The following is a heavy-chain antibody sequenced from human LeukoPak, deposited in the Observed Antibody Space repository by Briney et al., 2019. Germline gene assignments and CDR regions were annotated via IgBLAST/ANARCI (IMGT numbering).Heavy chain of an antibody. CDR1: GFTFSDYY. CDR3: AELLKAYSSTWIDY. J-gene: IGHJ4*02. Sequence: GSLRLSCAASGFTFSDYYMSWIRQAPGQGLEWVAYISHSSGFTNYADSVKGRFAISRDNARNSLYLQMDSLRAEDTAIYYCAELLKAYSSTWIDYWGQGNLVTVSS. CDR2: ISHSSGFT. D-gene: IGHD6-13*01. V-gene: IGHV3-11*03.